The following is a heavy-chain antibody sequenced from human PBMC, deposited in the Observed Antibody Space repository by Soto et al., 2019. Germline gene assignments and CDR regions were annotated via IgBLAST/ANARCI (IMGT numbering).Heavy chain of an antibody. V-gene: IGHV1-18*01. Sequence: QVQLVQSGAEVKKPGASVKVSCTASGYTFTSYGISWVRQAPGQGLEWMGWISAYNGNTNYAKKLHGRVTMTTDTSTSTAYMELRSLRSDDTAVYYCAREDYDYVWGSYRYWGQGTLVTVSS. J-gene: IGHJ4*02. D-gene: IGHD3-16*02. CDR1: GYTFTSYG. CDR2: ISAYNGNT. CDR3: AREDYDYVWGSYRY.